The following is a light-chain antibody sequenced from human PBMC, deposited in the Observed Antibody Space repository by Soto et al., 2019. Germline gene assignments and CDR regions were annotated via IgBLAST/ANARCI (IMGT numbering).Light chain of an antibody. CDR1: QGLVHSNGDTF. Sequence: DVVMTQSPLSLPVTLGQPASISCRSSQGLVHSNGDTFLSWFQQRPGQSPRRLIYQVSNRDSGVPDRFSGSGSGTDFTLIISRVEAEDVAIYYCMQGTHWSYTFGQGTKLEI. CDR3: MQGTHWSYT. CDR2: QVS. J-gene: IGKJ2*01. V-gene: IGKV2-30*02.